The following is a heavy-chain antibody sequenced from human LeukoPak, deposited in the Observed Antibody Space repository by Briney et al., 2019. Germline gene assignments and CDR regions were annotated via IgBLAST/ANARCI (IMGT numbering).Heavy chain of an antibody. Sequence: SETLSLTCTVSGGSISSYYWSWIRQPPGKGLEWIGYVYYSGSTNYNPSLKSRVTISVDTSKNQLSLKLSSVTAADTAVYYCARGVDFGDYSDGGQGTLVTVSS. V-gene: IGHV4-59*08. D-gene: IGHD4-17*01. J-gene: IGHJ4*02. CDR2: VYYSGST. CDR3: ARGVDFGDYSD. CDR1: GGSISSYY.